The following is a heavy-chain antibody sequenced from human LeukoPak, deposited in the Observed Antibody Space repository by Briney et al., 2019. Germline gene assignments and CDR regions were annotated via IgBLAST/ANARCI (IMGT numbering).Heavy chain of an antibody. CDR2: ISYDGSNK. CDR3: ARDRTRDGYNQGRVFDY. V-gene: IGHV3-30*03. CDR1: GFTFSSYS. Sequence: PGGSLRLSCAASGFTFSSYSMNWVRQAPGKGLEWVAVISYDGSNKYYADSVKGRFTISRDNSKNTLYLQMNSLRAEDTAVYYCARDRTRDGYNQGRVFDYWGQGTLVTVSS. J-gene: IGHJ4*02. D-gene: IGHD5-24*01.